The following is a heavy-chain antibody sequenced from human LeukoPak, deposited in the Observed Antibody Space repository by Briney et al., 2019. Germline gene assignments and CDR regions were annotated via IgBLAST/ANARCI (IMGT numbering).Heavy chain of an antibody. Sequence: ASVKVSCKASGYSFSDYYMHWVRQAPGQGLEGIGWINPNSGGTDYAQEFQGRVSLTRDTSIGTAYMEVSRLRSDDTAVYYCARPVVRGVIFDGMDVWGQGTTVTVSS. J-gene: IGHJ6*02. CDR1: GYSFSDYY. D-gene: IGHD3-10*01. CDR2: INPNSGGT. CDR3: ARPVVRGVIFDGMDV. V-gene: IGHV1-2*02.